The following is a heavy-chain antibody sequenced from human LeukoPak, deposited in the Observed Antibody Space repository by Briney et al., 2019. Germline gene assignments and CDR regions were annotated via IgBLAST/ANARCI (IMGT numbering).Heavy chain of an antibody. D-gene: IGHD4-17*01. CDR1: GFTFSRFA. CDR2: ISGSASGGRT. CDR3: AKDPNGDFLGAFDM. V-gene: IGHV3-23*01. Sequence: GGSLRLSCAASGFTFSRFAMSCGRHDPGKGLEWGSGISGSASGGRTYYPDYVKGRFAISRDNSRSTVFLQMNSLRAEDTAVYYCAKDPNGDFLGAFDMWGQGTMVTVSS. J-gene: IGHJ3*02.